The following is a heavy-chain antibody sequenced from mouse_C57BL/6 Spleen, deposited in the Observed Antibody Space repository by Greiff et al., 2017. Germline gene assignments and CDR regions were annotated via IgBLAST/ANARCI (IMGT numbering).Heavy chain of an antibody. D-gene: IGHD2-12*01. J-gene: IGHJ1*03. Sequence: QVQLQQPGAELVKPGASVKLSCKASGYTFTSYWMHWVKQRPGQGLEWIGMIHPNSGSTNYNEKFKSKATLTVDKSSSTAYMQLSSLTSEDSAVYYCARESYDEYCDVWGTGTTVTVSS. V-gene: IGHV1-64*01. CDR1: GYTFTSYW. CDR2: IHPNSGST. CDR3: ARESYDEYCDV.